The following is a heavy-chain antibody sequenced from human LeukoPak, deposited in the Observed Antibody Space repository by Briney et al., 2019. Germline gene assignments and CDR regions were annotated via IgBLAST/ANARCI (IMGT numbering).Heavy chain of an antibody. CDR1: GFTFSSYA. CDR3: ARRGSSSDAFDM. D-gene: IGHD3-16*01. Sequence: PGKSLRLSCAASGFTFSSYAMHWVRQAPGKGLEWVAAISHDGSNTYYADSVKGRFTVSRDNSKNTLYLQMNSLRAEDMAVYYCARRGSSSDAFDMWGQGTMVTVSS. J-gene: IGHJ3*02. V-gene: IGHV3-30-3*01. CDR2: ISHDGSNT.